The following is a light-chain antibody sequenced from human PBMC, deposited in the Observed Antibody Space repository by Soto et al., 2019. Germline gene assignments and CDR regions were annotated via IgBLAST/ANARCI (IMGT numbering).Light chain of an antibody. CDR3: QQYGSFTWT. Sequence: IVMTQSPATLSVSPWEIATLSCRASQSVSSNLAWYQQKPGQTPSLLIYDATGRAAGIPDRFSGSGSGTDFTLTISRLEPEDFAVYYCQQYGSFTWTFGQGTKVDI. J-gene: IGKJ1*01. CDR1: QSVSSN. CDR2: DAT. V-gene: IGKV3-20*01.